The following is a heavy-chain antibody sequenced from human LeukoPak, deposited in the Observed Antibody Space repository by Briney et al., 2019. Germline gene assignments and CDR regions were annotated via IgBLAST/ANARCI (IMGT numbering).Heavy chain of an antibody. D-gene: IGHD2-15*01. J-gene: IGHJ5*02. V-gene: IGHV3-21*01. CDR2: ISSSSSYI. Sequence: PGGSLRLSCAASGFTFSSYSMNWVRQAPGKGLEWVSSISSSSSYIYYADSVKGRFTISRDNAKNSLYLQMNSLRAEDTAVYYCARDGHCSGGSCSGPQLWFDPWGQGTLVTVSS. CDR1: GFTFSSYS. CDR3: ARDGHCSGGSCSGPQLWFDP.